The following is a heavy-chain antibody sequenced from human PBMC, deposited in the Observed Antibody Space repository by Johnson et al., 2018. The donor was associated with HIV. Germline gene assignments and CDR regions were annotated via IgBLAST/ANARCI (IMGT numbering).Heavy chain of an antibody. J-gene: IGHJ3*02. CDR1: GVSFSDYA. V-gene: IGHV3-20*04. CDR3: STDFRSSAWYGDAFDI. D-gene: IGHD6-19*01. Sequence: VQLVESGGGVVQSGRSLRLSCAASGVSFSDYAMHWVRQAPGKGLEWVSGINWNGGSTGYADSVKGRFTISRDNAKNSMYLQMNSLRAEDTALYYCSTDFRSSAWYGDAFDIWGQGTVVTVSS. CDR2: INWNGGST.